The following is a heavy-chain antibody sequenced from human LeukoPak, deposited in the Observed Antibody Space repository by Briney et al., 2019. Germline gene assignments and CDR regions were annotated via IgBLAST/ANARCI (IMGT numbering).Heavy chain of an antibody. D-gene: IGHD2-2*02. Sequence: PGGSLRLSCAASGFTFSSYSMNRVRQAPGKGLEWVSSISSSSSYIYYADSVKGRFTISRDNAKNSLYLQMNSLRAEDTAVYYCAREAYQLLYFYYYYYMDVWGKGTTVTVSS. CDR1: GFTFSSYS. CDR2: ISSSSSYI. J-gene: IGHJ6*03. CDR3: AREAYQLLYFYYYYYMDV. V-gene: IGHV3-21*01.